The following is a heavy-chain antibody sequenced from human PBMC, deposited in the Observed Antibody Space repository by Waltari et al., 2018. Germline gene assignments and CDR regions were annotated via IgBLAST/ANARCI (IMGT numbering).Heavy chain of an antibody. CDR3: TTGIVELESERAAF. J-gene: IGHJ4*02. CDR2: VRSKHNKFAT. Sequence: EVQVVESGGGFIQTGESLRLSCVASGVTIGGTAMEWVRQSPGKGLQWIGRVRSKHNKFATVYAESMRGRSMVSRNASMNTAYLQIDKVTPDDTAVDYCTTGIVELESERAAFWGRGVLVTVTS. V-gene: IGHV3-73*01. D-gene: IGHD1-1*01. CDR1: GVTIGGTA.